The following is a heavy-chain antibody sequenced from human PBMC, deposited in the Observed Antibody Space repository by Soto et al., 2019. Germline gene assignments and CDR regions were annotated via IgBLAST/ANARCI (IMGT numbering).Heavy chain of an antibody. V-gene: IGHV1-18*01. CDR3: GRASRIGVATTSY. Sequence: ASVEVSCKASGYIFSHYGISWIRPVPGQGLEWMCLVSAYNGKINYTQKFQGRVTMTTDTSTNTAYIELRSLRSDDTAVYYCGRASRIGVATTSYWGQ. CDR2: VSAYNGKI. D-gene: IGHD3-22*01. J-gene: IGHJ4*02. CDR1: GYIFSHYG.